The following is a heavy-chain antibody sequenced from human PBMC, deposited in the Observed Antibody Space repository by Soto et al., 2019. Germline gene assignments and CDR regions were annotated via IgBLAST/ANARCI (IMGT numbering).Heavy chain of an antibody. CDR1: GYTFTSYA. D-gene: IGHD6-19*01. CDR3: ASQWLVSYYYYYYGMDX. V-gene: IGHV1-3*01. J-gene: IGHJ6*02. CDR2: INAGNGNT. Sequence: GASVKVSCKASGYTFTSYAMHWVRQAPGQRLEWMGWINAGNGNTKYSQKFQGRVTITRDTSASTAYMELSSLRSEDTAVYYCASQWLVSYYYYYYGMDXWGQGTTVTVSS.